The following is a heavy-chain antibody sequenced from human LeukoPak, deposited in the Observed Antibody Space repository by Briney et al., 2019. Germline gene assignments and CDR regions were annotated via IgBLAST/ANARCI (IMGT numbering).Heavy chain of an antibody. CDR1: GGSISSYY. V-gene: IGHV4-59*12. D-gene: IGHD4-17*01. J-gene: IGHJ5*02. CDR3: ARWPTYARINWFDP. CDR2: IYYSGST. Sequence: SETLSLTCTVSGGSISSYYWSWIRQPPGKGLEWIGYIYYSGSTNYNPSLKSRVSISVDTSKNQFSLKLSSVTAADTAVYYCARWPTYARINWFDPWGQGTLVTVSS.